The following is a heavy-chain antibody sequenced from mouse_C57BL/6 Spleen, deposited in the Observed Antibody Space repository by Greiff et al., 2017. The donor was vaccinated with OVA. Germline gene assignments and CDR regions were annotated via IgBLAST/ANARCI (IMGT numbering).Heavy chain of an antibody. Sequence: QVQLQQPGAELVKPGASVKLSCKASGYTFTSYWMHWVKQRPGQGLEWIGMIHPNSGSTNYNEKFKSKATLTVDKSSSTAYMQLSSLTSEDSAVYYCARDYYGSSAPFDYWGQGTLVTVSA. J-gene: IGHJ3*01. D-gene: IGHD1-1*01. CDR3: ARDYYGSSAPFDY. V-gene: IGHV1-64*01. CDR1: GYTFTSYW. CDR2: IHPNSGST.